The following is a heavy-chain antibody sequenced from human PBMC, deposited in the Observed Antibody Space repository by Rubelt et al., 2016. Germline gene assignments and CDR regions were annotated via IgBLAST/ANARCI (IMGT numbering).Heavy chain of an antibody. CDR1: GGSISSSSYY. CDR3: AGKPSGVLLATLFDC. Sequence: QLQLQESGPGLVKPSETLSLTCTVSGGSISSSSYYWGWIRQPPGKGLEWIGSIYSSGSTYYNPSLKSRVTISVDTSKNQFSLKLTMVTAAETALYCGAGKPSGVLLATLFDCWGQGALVTVSS. V-gene: IGHV4-39*07. CDR2: IYSSGST. J-gene: IGHJ4*02. D-gene: IGHD2-15*01.